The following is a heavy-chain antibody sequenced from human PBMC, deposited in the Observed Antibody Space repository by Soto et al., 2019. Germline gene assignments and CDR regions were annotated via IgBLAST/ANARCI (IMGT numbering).Heavy chain of an antibody. CDR1: GFTFSTST. Sequence: GGSLRLSCAASGFTFSTSTMTWVRQAPGKGLEWVSSIGSNGDRTYYAASVKGRFSISRDNSKSTLYLQMNSLRAEDTAVYYCARDPQWDVPHYFDYWGPGTLVTVSS. J-gene: IGHJ4*02. CDR3: ARDPQWDVPHYFDY. D-gene: IGHD1-26*01. V-gene: IGHV3-23*01. CDR2: IGSNGDRT.